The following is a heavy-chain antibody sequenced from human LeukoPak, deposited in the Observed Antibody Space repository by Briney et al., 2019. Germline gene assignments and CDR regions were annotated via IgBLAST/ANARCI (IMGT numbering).Heavy chain of an antibody. CDR1: GASFTNYY. Sequence: SETLSLTCTVSGASFTNYYWSWIRQPPGQGLEWIGYIFYTGSSNYNPSLKSRVTISVDMSRNHFSLNLDAVTTADTAVYYCARGGSGTYHNWFDPWGQGALVTVSS. CDR3: ARGGSGTYHNWFDP. V-gene: IGHV4-59*01. CDR2: IFYTGSS. D-gene: IGHD3-10*01. J-gene: IGHJ5*02.